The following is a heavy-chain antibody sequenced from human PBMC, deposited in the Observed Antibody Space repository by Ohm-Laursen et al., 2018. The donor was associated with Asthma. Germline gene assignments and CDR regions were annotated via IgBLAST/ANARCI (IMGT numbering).Heavy chain of an antibody. Sequence: SLRLSCSASGFNFDTYDMNWVRQAPGKGLEWVSSISDSSEYIYYADSVRGRFTVSRDNAKNSMDLQMDRLRAEDTAVYYCARGMLISGVVITAYDNWGQGVLVNVSS. J-gene: IGHJ4*02. V-gene: IGHV3-21*01. CDR3: ARGMLISGVVITAYDN. CDR1: GFNFDTYD. D-gene: IGHD3-3*01. CDR2: ISDSSEYI.